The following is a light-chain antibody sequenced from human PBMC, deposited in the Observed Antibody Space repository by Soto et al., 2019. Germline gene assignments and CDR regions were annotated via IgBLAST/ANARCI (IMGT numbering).Light chain of an antibody. J-gene: IGKJ5*01. V-gene: IGKV1-9*01. CDR3: QQLNSYPQVT. CDR1: QGISSY. Sequence: DIQLTQSPSFLSASVGDRVTITCRASQGISSYLAWYQQKTGKAPKLLIYAASTLQSGVPSRFSGSGSGTEFTLTISSLQPEDFATYYCQQLNSYPQVTFGQGTRLEIK. CDR2: AAS.